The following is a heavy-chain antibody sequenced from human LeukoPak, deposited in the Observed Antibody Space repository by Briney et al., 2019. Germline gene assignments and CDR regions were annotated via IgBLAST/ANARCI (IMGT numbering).Heavy chain of an antibody. D-gene: IGHD3-22*01. Sequence: ASVKVSCKASGYTFTSYGISWVRQAPGQGLEWMGWISAYNGNTNYAQKLQGRVTMTTDTSTSTAYMELRSLRSDDTAVYYCARMPGLDSSGYHDYWGQGTLVTVSS. CDR1: GYTFTSYG. CDR2: ISAYNGNT. CDR3: ARMPGLDSSGYHDY. V-gene: IGHV1-18*01. J-gene: IGHJ4*02.